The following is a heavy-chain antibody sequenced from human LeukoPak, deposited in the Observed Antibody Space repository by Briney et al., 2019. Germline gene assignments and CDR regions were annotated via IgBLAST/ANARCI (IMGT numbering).Heavy chain of an antibody. CDR2: INHSGST. CDR1: GGSFSGYY. D-gene: IGHD5-18*01. J-gene: IGHJ2*01. CDR3: ARGYTTRGYSYGHRSWYFDL. Sequence: PSETLSLTCAVYGGSFSGYYWSWIRQPPGKGLEWIGEINHSGSTNYNPSLKSRVTISVDTSKNQFSLKLSSVTAADTAVYYCARGYTTRGYSYGHRSWYFDLWGRGTLVTVSS. V-gene: IGHV4-34*01.